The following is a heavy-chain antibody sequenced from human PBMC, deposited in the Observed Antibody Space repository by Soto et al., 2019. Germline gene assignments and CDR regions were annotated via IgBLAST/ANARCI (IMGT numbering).Heavy chain of an antibody. CDR1: GFTFSNSW. CDR2: INRDGSEI. Sequence: EVLLVESGGGLVQPGGSLRLSCAASGFTFSNSWMSWVRQAPGKGLEWVANINRDGSEIHYLDSVKGRFTISRDNAKKSLFLQMNSLSAEDTAIYYCGRELIVGPAEYCQHGGQGTLVTVSS. CDR3: GRELIVGPAEYCQH. V-gene: IGHV3-7*01. J-gene: IGHJ1*01. D-gene: IGHD1-26*01.